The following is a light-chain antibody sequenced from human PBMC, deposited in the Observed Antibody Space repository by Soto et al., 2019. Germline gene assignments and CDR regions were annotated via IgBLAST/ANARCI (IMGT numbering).Light chain of an antibody. Sequence: QSVLTQPASLSVSPGQSITISCTGTSSDVGAYDYVSWYQQHPDKAPKLMIYEVSYRPSGVSNRFSGSKSVNTATLTISGLQAEDEADYYCSSYTTSSTRVFGTGTKVTVL. CDR3: SSYTTSSTRV. CDR1: SSDVGAYDY. V-gene: IGLV2-14*03. CDR2: EVS. J-gene: IGLJ1*01.